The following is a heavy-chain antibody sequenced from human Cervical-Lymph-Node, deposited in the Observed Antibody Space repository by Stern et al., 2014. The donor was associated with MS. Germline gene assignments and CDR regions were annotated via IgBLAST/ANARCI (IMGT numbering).Heavy chain of an antibody. CDR3: ATANYEFGYYGMDV. CDR2: ISWSGTKI. D-gene: IGHD3-3*01. J-gene: IGHJ6*02. CDR1: GFAFVDYA. V-gene: IGHV3-9*01. Sequence: QLVGSGGGLVQPGRSLRLSCAAAGFAFVDYAMHWVRPAPGEGLVEVSGISWSGTKIGYADSVKGRFTISRDNAKNSLFLQMNNLRAEDTALYYCATANYEFGYYGMDVWGQGTAVTVS.